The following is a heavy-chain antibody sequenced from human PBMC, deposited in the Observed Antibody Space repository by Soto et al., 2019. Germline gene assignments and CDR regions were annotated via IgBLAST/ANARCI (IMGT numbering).Heavy chain of an antibody. Sequence: QVQLVLFGAEVKKPGASVKVSCKASGYTFTGYYMHWVRQARGQGLEGMGWINPNSGGTNYAQQFQGWVTMTRYTSSSTAYMERSRLRSDVTAVYYCAREGGDYGDYKDQDNWFDPCGQGTLVTVS. CDR2: INPNSGGT. V-gene: IGHV1-2*04. CDR1: GYTFTGYY. CDR3: AREGGDYGDYKDQDNWFDP. J-gene: IGHJ5*02. D-gene: IGHD4-17*01.